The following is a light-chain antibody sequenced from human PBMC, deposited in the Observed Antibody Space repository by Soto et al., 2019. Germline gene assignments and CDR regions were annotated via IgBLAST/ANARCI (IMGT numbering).Light chain of an antibody. J-gene: IGKJ4*01. CDR1: QSISRG. V-gene: IGKV3-15*01. Sequence: TQSAAILSVSPGERATLSCRASQSISRGLAWYQQKPGQAHRLLISDAYTMATGIPARFSGSGSGTEFTLTISSLQSEDVGTYYCKRYDDAPLTFGGGTKVDIK. CDR3: KRYDDAPLT. CDR2: DAY.